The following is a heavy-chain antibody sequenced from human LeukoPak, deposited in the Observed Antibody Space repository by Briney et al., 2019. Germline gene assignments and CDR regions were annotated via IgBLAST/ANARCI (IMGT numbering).Heavy chain of an antibody. J-gene: IGHJ4*02. V-gene: IGHV4-34*01. CDR2: INHTGST. Sequence: SETLSLTCAVYGGSFSGYYWTWIRQPPGKGLEWIGEINHTGSTNYNPSFKSRATMSADTPKNQFSLNLTSVTAADTALYYCARGPVRLARPYDFWGQGTLVTVSS. CDR1: GGSFSGYY. D-gene: IGHD3-9*01. CDR3: ARGPVRLARPYDF.